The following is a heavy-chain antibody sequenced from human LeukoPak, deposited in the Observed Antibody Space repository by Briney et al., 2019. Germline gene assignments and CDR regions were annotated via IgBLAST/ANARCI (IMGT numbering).Heavy chain of an antibody. V-gene: IGHV4-39*07. J-gene: IGHJ6*02. CDR3: ARDPRYYYGSGNYYYGMDV. Sequence: SETLSLTCTVSGVSISSNSYYWGWIRQPPGKGLEWIGSIYYSGSTYYNPSLKSRVTISVDTSKNQFSLKLSSVTAADTAVYYCARDPRYYYGSGNYYYGMDVWGQGTTVTVSS. D-gene: IGHD3-10*01. CDR2: IYYSGST. CDR1: GVSISSNSYY.